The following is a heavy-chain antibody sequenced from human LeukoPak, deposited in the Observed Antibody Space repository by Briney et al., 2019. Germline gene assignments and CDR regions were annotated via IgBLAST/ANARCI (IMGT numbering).Heavy chain of an antibody. CDR1: GYPISSGYY. Sequence: SETLSPTCTVSGYPISSGYYWGWIRQPPGKGLEWIGSIYHSGSTYYNPSLKSRVTISVDTSKNQFSLKLSSVTAADTAVYYCAVKRGYFDYWGQGTLVTVSS. CDR3: AVKRGYFDY. J-gene: IGHJ4*02. CDR2: IYHSGST. V-gene: IGHV4-38-2*02.